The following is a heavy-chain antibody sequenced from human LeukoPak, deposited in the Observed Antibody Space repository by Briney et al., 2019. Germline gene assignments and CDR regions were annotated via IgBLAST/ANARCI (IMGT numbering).Heavy chain of an antibody. CDR3: ARLGRQDTAMA. D-gene: IGHD5-18*01. J-gene: IGHJ5*02. Sequence: ASVKVSCKASGYSFTGYYMHWVRQAPGQGLEWMGWVNPNNGGTNYAQNFQGRVTMTRDTSISTAYMELSSLRSDDTAVYYCARLGRQDTAMAWGQGTLVTASS. CDR2: VNPNNGGT. V-gene: IGHV1-2*02. CDR1: GYSFTGYY.